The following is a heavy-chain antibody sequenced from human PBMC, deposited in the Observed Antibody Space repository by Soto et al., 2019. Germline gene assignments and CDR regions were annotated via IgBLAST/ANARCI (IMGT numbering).Heavy chain of an antibody. J-gene: IGHJ6*02. Sequence: QVQLVESGGGVVQPGRSLRLSCAASGFTFSSYAMHWVRQAPGKGLEWVAVISYDGSNKYYADSVKGRFTISRDNSKNTLYLQMNSLRAEDTAVYYCARVGDFWSGYPHNEGRYGMDVWGQGTTVTVSS. V-gene: IGHV3-30-3*01. CDR2: ISYDGSNK. D-gene: IGHD3-3*01. CDR3: ARVGDFWSGYPHNEGRYGMDV. CDR1: GFTFSSYA.